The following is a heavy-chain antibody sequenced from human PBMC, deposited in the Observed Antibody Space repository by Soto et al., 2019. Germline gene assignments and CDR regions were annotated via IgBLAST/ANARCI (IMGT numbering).Heavy chain of an antibody. CDR2: IYYDGAT. CDR3: ARVLPGVAAAFDAFDI. CDR1: GGSVVSATYY. Sequence: SETLSLTCTVSGGSVVSATYYWTWIRQPPGKGLEWIGYIYYDGATSYSPSLKSRVTISMDTSKNQFSLKLTSVTAADTALYFCARVLPGVAAAFDAFDIWGQGTGVTVS. J-gene: IGHJ3*02. D-gene: IGHD6-13*01. V-gene: IGHV4-61*01.